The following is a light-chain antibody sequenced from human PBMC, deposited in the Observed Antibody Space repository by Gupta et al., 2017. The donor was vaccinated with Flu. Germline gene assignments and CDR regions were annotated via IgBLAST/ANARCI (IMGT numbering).Light chain of an antibody. V-gene: IGLV2-14*01. CDR2: GVN. CDR1: TSDVGANNY. CDR3: SSYRSSSTSFF. J-gene: IGLJ1*01. Sequence: QSALTQPASVSVSPGQSIAISCTGTTSDVGANNYVSWYQQHPGKAPKLMIYGVNNRPSGVSDRFSGSKSGNTASLTISGLQAEDEADYYCSSYRSSSTSFFFGTGTKVTVL.